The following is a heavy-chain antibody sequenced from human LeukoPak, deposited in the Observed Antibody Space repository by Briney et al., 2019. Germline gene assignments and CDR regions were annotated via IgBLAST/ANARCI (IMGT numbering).Heavy chain of an antibody. CDR3: ARDSAPSYSSRGDNWFDP. CDR1: GGSISSYY. J-gene: IGHJ5*02. CDR2: IYYSGST. D-gene: IGHD6-19*01. V-gene: IGHV4-59*01. Sequence: PSETLSLTCTVSGGSISSYYWSWIPQPPGKGLEWIGYIYYSGSTNYNPSLKSRVTISVDTSKNQFSLKLSSVTAADTAVYYCARDSAPSYSSRGDNWFDPWGQGTLVTVSS.